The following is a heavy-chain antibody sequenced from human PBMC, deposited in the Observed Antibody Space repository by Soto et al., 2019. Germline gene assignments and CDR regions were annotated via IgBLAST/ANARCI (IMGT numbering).Heavy chain of an antibody. CDR1: GFTFSDHY. CDR2: SRDKVHSHTT. J-gene: IGHJ4*02. D-gene: IGHD5-12*01. CDR3: ARGVVSTGYFDY. V-gene: IGHV3-72*01. Sequence: EVQLAESGGGLVQPGGSLRLSCAASGFTFSDHYMDWVRQAPGKGLEWVGRSRDKVHSHTTEYAASVKGRFTISGGDSDISLYLQMNSLKTEDTAVYYCARGVVSTGYFDYWGQGTLVTVSS.